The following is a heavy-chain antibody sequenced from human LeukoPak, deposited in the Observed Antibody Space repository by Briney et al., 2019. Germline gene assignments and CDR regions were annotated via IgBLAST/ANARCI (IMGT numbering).Heavy chain of an antibody. CDR1: GGSISSSSYY. Sequence: SETLSLTCTVSGGSISSSSYYWGWIRQPPGKGLEWIGSIYYSGSTYYNPSLKSRVTISVDTSKNQFSLKLSPVTAADTAVYYCARGLLRFLEWLPYYFDYWGQGTLVTVSS. V-gene: IGHV4-39*01. CDR2: IYYSGST. J-gene: IGHJ4*02. D-gene: IGHD3-3*01. CDR3: ARGLLRFLEWLPYYFDY.